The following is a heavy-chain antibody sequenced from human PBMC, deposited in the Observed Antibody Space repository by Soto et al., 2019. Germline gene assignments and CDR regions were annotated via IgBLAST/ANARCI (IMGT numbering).Heavy chain of an antibody. Sequence: SQTLSLTCAISGDSVSSNSATWNWIRQSPSRGLEWLGRTYYRSKWYNDYAVSVKSRISINPDTSKNQFSLQLNSVTPDDTAVYYCAGISNSVGRHYYMDVWGKGTTVTVSS. V-gene: IGHV6-1*01. D-gene: IGHD3-3*02. CDR2: TYYRSKWYN. CDR1: GDSVSSNSAT. J-gene: IGHJ6*03. CDR3: AGISNSVGRHYYMDV.